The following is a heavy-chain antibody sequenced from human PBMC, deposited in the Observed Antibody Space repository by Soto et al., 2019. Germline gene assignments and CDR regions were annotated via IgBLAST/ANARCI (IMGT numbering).Heavy chain of an antibody. V-gene: IGHV5-51*01. D-gene: IGHD2-2*02. CDR3: ARFFSQPNIVVVRAAIAGMDV. Sequence: GESLKISCKGSGYSFSNYWIAWLRQMPGKGLEWMGIIYPAASDARYSPSFQGQVTISVDNSISTAYLQWSSLKASDTAMYYCARFFSQPNIVVVRAAIAGMDVWGQGTTVTVSS. CDR1: GYSFSNYW. J-gene: IGHJ6*02. CDR2: IYPAASDA.